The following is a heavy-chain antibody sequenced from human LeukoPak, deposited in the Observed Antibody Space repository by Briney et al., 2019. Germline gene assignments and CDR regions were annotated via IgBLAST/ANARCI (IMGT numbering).Heavy chain of an antibody. D-gene: IGHD6-13*01. CDR1: GYTFSSYG. V-gene: IGHV3-33*01. J-gene: IGHJ6*02. CDR3: ARVAAAGSVGWYYYGMDV. Sequence: PGGSLRLSCAASGYTFSSYGMHWVRQAPGKGLEWVAVIWYDGSNKYHADSVKGRFTISRDISKNTLYLQMNSLRAEDTAVYYCARVAAAGSVGWYYYGMDVWGQETTVTVSS. CDR2: IWYDGSNK.